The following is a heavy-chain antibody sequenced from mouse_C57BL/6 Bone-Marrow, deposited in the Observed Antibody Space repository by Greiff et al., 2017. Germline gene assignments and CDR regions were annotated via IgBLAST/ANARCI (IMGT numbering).Heavy chain of an antibody. Sequence: VQLQQSGAELARPGASVKLSCKASGYTFTSYGISWVKQRTGQGLEWIGEIYPRRGNTYYNEKFKGKATLTADKSSSTAYMELRSLTSEDSAVYFCARSGFYDYDAWFAYWGQGTLVTVSA. J-gene: IGHJ3*01. CDR3: ARSGFYDYDAWFAY. V-gene: IGHV1-81*01. CDR2: IYPRRGNT. D-gene: IGHD2-4*01. CDR1: GYTFTSYG.